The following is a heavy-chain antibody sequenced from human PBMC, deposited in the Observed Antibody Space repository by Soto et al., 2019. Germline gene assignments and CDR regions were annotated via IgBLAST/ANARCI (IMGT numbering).Heavy chain of an antibody. CDR3: ARDKITGLFDY. J-gene: IGHJ4*02. CDR1: GGSFSGYS. CDR2: VNHSGST. V-gene: IGHV4-34*01. Sequence: SETLSLTCAVYGGSFSGYSWTWIRQPPGTGLEWIGEVNHSGSTNYNPSLKSRVTISVDTSKNQFSLKLTSVTAADTAVYYCARDKITGLFDYWGQGTLVTVSS. D-gene: IGHD2-8*02.